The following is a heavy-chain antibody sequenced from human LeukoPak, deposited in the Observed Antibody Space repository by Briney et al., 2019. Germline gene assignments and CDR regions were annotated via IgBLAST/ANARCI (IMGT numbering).Heavy chain of an antibody. Sequence: GGSLRLSCAASGFTFSKDDFHWVRQAPGKGLEWGAAIGVTGDTYYADSAKCRFTISREDAATSLFLQMRSLGAGDTALYYCTKEFCGSRAACAGGSYYDFWGRGALVTVSS. D-gene: IGHD2-15*01. J-gene: IGHJ2*01. CDR1: GFTFSKDD. V-gene: IGHV3-13*01. CDR2: IGVTGDT. CDR3: TKEFCGSRAACAGGSYYDF.